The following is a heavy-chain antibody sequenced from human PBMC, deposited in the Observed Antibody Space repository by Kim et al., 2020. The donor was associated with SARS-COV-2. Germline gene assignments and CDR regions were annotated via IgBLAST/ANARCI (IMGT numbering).Heavy chain of an antibody. V-gene: IGHV3-66*01. CDR1: GFTVSSNY. D-gene: IGHD6-19*01. Sequence: GGSLRLSCAASGFTVSSNYMSWVRQAPGKGLEWVSVIYSGGSTYYADSVKGRFTISRDNSKNTLYLQMNSLRAEDTAVYYCARDPMGFDSSGWTNHGCWGQGTLVTVSS. J-gene: IGHJ4*02. CDR3: ARDPMGFDSSGWTNHGC. CDR2: IYSGGST.